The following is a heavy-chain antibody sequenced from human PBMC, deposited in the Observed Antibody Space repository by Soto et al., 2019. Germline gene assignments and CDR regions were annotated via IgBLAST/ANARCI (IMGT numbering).Heavy chain of an antibody. Sequence: QVQLVESGGGVVQPGRSLRLSCAASGFTFSSYGMHWVRQAPGKGLEWVAVISYDGSNKYYADSVKGRFTISRDNSKNTLYLQMNSLRAEDTAVYYCAKSDPGFSFDYWGQGTLVTVSS. V-gene: IGHV3-30*18. J-gene: IGHJ4*02. CDR3: AKSDPGFSFDY. CDR1: GFTFSSYG. CDR2: ISYDGSNK. D-gene: IGHD3-10*01.